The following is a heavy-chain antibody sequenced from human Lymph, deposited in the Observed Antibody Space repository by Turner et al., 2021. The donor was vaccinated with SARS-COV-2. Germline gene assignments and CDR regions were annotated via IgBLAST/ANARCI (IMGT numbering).Heavy chain of an antibody. CDR1: GYTFTCYY. CDR2: INPNSGGT. J-gene: IGHJ6*02. CDR3: ARDVERYNDFWSGYSGGYGLDV. D-gene: IGHD3-3*01. Sequence: QVQLVQSGAEVKKPGASVKVSCKASGYTFTCYYMHWVRQAPGQGLEWMGWINPNSGGTNYAQKFQGSVTMTRDTSISTAYMELSRLRSDDTAVYYCARDVERYNDFWSGYSGGYGLDVWGQGTTVTVSS. V-gene: IGHV1-2*02.